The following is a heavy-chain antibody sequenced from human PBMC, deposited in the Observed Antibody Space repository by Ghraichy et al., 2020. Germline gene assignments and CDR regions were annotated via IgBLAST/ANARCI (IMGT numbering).Heavy chain of an antibody. Sequence: GGSLRLSCAASGFTFSSYAMSWVRQAPGKGLEWVSAISGSGGSTYYADSVKGRFTISRDNSKNTLYLQMNSLRAEDTAVYYCAKGGSRRSLYYGMDVWGQGTTVTVSS. CDR3: AKGGSRRSLYYGMDV. D-gene: IGHD6-6*01. J-gene: IGHJ6*02. V-gene: IGHV3-23*01. CDR1: GFTFSSYA. CDR2: ISGSGGST.